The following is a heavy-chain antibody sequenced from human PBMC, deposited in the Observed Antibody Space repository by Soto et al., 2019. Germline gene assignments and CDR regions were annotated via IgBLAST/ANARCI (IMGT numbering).Heavy chain of an antibody. CDR2: NSGYSGNT. Sequence: QVQLVQSGAEVKKPGASVKVSCKASGYTFTRYGFTWVRQAPGQGLEWMGWNSGYSGNTNYAQNLRGRVTMTTDTSTSTAYMELRSLRSDDTAVYYCARGGVLLWFGEPLDYWGQGTLVTVSS. V-gene: IGHV1-18*01. CDR3: ARGGVLLWFGEPLDY. CDR1: GYTFTRYG. D-gene: IGHD3-10*01. J-gene: IGHJ4*02.